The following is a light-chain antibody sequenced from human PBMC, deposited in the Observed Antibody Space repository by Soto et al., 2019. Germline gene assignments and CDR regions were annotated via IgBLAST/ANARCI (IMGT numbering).Light chain of an antibody. CDR3: SSFAGNNNVV. J-gene: IGLJ2*01. CDR1: SSDVGGYNY. V-gene: IGLV2-8*01. CDR2: ELS. Sequence: QSVLTQPPSASGSPGQSVTISCTGTSSDVGGYNYVSWYQQHPGKAPKLMISELSKRPSGVPDRFSGSKSGNTASLTVSGLQAEDEADYYCSSFAGNNNVVFGGGTKLTVL.